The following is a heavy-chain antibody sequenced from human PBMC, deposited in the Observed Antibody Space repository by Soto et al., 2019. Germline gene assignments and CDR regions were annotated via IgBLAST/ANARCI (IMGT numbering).Heavy chain of an antibody. D-gene: IGHD6-13*01. V-gene: IGHV3-66*01. CDR1: GFTVSNYY. CDR3: ARVPSSSYHYFDY. Sequence: GGSLRLSCASSGFTVSNYYMSWVRQAPGRGLEWVPVIYSAGSADFADSVKGRFTISRDNSKNTLYLQMSSLRAEDTAVYYCARVPSSSYHYFDYWGQGTLVTVSS. CDR2: IYSAGSA. J-gene: IGHJ4*02.